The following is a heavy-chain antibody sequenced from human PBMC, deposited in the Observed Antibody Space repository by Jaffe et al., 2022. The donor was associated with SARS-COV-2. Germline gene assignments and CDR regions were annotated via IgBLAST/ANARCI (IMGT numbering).Heavy chain of an antibody. CDR2: IYYSGST. CDR1: GGSISSGDYY. CDR3: AREARYYDSSGYQYYYYYYGMDV. Sequence: QVQLQESGPGLVKPSQTLSLTCTVSGGSISSGDYYWSWIRQPPGKGLEWIGYIYYSGSTYYNPSLKSRVTISVDTSKNQFSLKLSSVTAADTAVYYCAREARYYDSSGYQYYYYYYGMDVWGQGTTVTVSS. J-gene: IGHJ6*02. V-gene: IGHV4-30-4*01. D-gene: IGHD3-22*01.